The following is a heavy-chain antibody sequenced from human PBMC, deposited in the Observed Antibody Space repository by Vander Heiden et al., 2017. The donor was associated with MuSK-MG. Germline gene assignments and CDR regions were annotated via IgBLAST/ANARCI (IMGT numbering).Heavy chain of an antibody. CDR3: ARHRGFSGYRSNFDY. CDR1: GYSISTGFF. CDR2: LYHSGSF. V-gene: IGHV4-38-2*01. J-gene: IGHJ4*02. Sequence: QVQLQESGPGLGKPSETLSRTCAVSGYSISTGFFWGWIRQHPGEGLEWIPTLYHSGSFYYSPSLKSRVTISVDTSKNEFSLNLRSVTATDTAVYYCARHRGFSGYRSNFDYWGQGTLGTVSS. D-gene: IGHD5-12*01.